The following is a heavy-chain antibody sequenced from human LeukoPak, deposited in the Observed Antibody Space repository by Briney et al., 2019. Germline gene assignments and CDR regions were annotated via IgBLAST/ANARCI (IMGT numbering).Heavy chain of an antibody. J-gene: IGHJ4*02. Sequence: SETLSLTCTVSGGSIRSSSYFWGWIRQPPGKGLEWIGSIYYSGSTYYNPSLKSRVTISIDTSKNEFSLKLSSVTAADTAAYYCATEDVVVPTAAQRPLDYWGQGTLVTVSS. CDR1: GGSIRSSSYF. V-gene: IGHV4-39*02. CDR2: IYYSGST. CDR3: ATEDVVVPTAAQRPLDY. D-gene: IGHD2-2*01.